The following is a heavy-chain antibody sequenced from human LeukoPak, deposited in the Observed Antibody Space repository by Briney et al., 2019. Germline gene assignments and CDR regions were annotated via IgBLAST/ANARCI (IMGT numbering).Heavy chain of an antibody. V-gene: IGHV4-59*08. CDR1: GGSISNYY. CDR2: IYHSGSA. CDR3: ARQQDSSTWPPVDY. J-gene: IGHJ4*02. D-gene: IGHD6-13*01. Sequence: SETLSLTCTVSGGSISNYYWSWIRQPPGKGLEWIGNIYHSGSAHYNPSLKSRVTLSVDTSKNQFSLQLSSVTAADTAVYYCARQQDSSTWPPVDYWGQGILVTVSS.